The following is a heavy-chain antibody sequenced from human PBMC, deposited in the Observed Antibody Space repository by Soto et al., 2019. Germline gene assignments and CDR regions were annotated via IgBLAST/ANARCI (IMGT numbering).Heavy chain of an antibody. CDR1: GGSISSGGDY. J-gene: IGHJ4*02. Sequence: QVQLQESGPGLVKPSQTLSLTCTVSGGSISSGGDYWSWIRQHPGKGLEWLGYIYYSGSTYYNPSIKRRVTISVDASKNQFPLKMSSVTAADAAVYYWARATVAGTLGSGYWGQGTLVTVSS. CDR3: ARATVAGTLGSGY. V-gene: IGHV4-31*03. CDR2: IYYSGST. D-gene: IGHD6-19*01.